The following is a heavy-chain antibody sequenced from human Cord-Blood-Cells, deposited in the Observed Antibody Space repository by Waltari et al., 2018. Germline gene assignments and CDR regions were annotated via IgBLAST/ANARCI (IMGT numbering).Heavy chain of an antibody. CDR3: ARARGFWSGCDY. D-gene: IGHD3-3*01. Sequence: EVQLVESGGGLIQPGGSLRLSCAASGFTVSSTHMSWVRQAPGKGLEWVSVIYSGGSTYYADSVKGRFTISRDNSKNTLYLQMNSLRAEDTAVYYCARARGFWSGCDYWGQGTLVTVSS. CDR2: IYSGGST. J-gene: IGHJ4*02. CDR1: GFTVSSTH. V-gene: IGHV3-53*01.